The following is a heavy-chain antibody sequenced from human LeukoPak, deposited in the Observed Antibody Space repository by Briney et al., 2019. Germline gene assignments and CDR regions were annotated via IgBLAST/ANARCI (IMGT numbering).Heavy chain of an antibody. CDR3: ARERPRKYCSGGSCPIDY. J-gene: IGHJ4*02. CDR1: VGTFSSYA. CDR2: IIPIFGTA. Sequence: SVKVSCKASVGTFSSYAISWVRQAPGQGREWMGRIIPIFGTANYAQKFQGRVTITTDESTSTAYMELSSLRSEDTAVYYCARERPRKYCSGGSCPIDYWGQGTLVTVSS. D-gene: IGHD2-15*01. V-gene: IGHV1-69*05.